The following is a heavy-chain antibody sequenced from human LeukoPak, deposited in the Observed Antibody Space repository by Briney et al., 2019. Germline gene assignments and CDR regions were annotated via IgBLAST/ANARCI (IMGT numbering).Heavy chain of an antibody. CDR3: SRSRRDGYHDYFGMDV. V-gene: IGHV4-31*03. D-gene: IGHD5-24*01. Sequence: SETLSLTCTVSGGSISNPGYYWTWIRQHPGKGLEWVGYIFYSGNTYYNPSLKSRVTISVDTSKNQFSLKLRSVTAADTAVYYCSRSRRDGYHDYFGMDVWGLGATVTVSS. CDR2: IFYSGNT. CDR1: GGSISNPGYY. J-gene: IGHJ6*02.